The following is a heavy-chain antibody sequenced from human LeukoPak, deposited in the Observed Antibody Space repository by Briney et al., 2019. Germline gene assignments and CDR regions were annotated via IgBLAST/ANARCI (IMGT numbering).Heavy chain of an antibody. Sequence: ASVKVSCKASGYTFTSYGISWVRQAPGQGLEWMGWISAYNGNTNYAQKFQGRVTMTRDMSTSTVYMELSSLRSEDTAVYYCARGRVNTTGADYWGQGTLVTVSS. D-gene: IGHD4-17*01. J-gene: IGHJ4*02. V-gene: IGHV1-18*01. CDR1: GYTFTSYG. CDR2: ISAYNGNT. CDR3: ARGRVNTTGADY.